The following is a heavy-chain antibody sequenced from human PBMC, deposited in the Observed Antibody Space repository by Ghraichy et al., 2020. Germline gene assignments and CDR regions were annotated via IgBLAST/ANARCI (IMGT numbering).Heavy chain of an antibody. CDR2: ISAYNGNT. Sequence: ASVKVSCKASGYTFTSYGISLVRQAPGQGLEWMGWISAYNGNTNYAQKLQGRVTMTTDTSTSTAYMELRSLRSDDTAVYYCARVEGTTTHHGNWFDPWGQGTLVTVSS. D-gene: IGHD1-7*01. CDR3: ARVEGTTTHHGNWFDP. J-gene: IGHJ5*02. CDR1: GYTFTSYG. V-gene: IGHV1-18*01.